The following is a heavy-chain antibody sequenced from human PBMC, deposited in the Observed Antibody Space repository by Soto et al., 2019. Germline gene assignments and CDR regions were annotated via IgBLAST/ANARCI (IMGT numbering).Heavy chain of an antibody. CDR2: INAGNGNT. CDR3: ARSGDSSGSFDY. D-gene: IGHD3-22*01. V-gene: IGHV1-3*01. CDR1: GYTFTSYA. J-gene: IGHJ4*02. Sequence: ASVKVSCKASGYTFTSYAMHWVRQAPGQRLEWMGWINAGNGNTKYSQKFQGRVTITRDTSASTAYMELSSLRSEDTAVYYCARSGDSSGSFDYWGQGTLVTVSS.